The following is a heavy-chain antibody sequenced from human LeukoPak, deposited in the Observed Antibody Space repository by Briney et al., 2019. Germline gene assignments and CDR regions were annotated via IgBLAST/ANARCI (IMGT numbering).Heavy chain of an antibody. CDR1: GYSISSGYY. V-gene: IGHV4-38-2*02. CDR2: IYHSGST. J-gene: IGHJ3*02. D-gene: IGHD3-10*01. Sequence: SSETLSLTCTVSGYSISSGYYWGWIRQPPGKGLEWIGSIYHSGSTYYNPSLKSRVTISVDTSKNQFSLKLSSVTAADTAVYYCARSGVRSQGAFDIWGQGTMVTVSS. CDR3: ARSGVRSQGAFDI.